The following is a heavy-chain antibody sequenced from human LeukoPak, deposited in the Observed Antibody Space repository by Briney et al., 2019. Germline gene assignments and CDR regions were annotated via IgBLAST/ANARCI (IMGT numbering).Heavy chain of an antibody. D-gene: IGHD6-19*01. Sequence: PSETLSLTCAVYGGSFSGYYWSWIRQPAGKGLEWIGRIYTSGSTNYNPSLKSRVTMSVDTSKNQFSLKLSSVTAADTAVYYCARGLSSGQFDYWGQGTLVTVSS. CDR2: IYTSGST. CDR1: GGSFSGYY. CDR3: ARGLSSGQFDY. J-gene: IGHJ4*02. V-gene: IGHV4-59*10.